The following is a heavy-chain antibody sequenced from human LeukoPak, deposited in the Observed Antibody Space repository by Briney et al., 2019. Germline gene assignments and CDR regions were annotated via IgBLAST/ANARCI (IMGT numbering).Heavy chain of an antibody. V-gene: IGHV1-18*01. Sequence: GASVNVSCKASGYTFTNYGISWVRQAPGQGLEWMGWISAYNGNTKYAQEFQGRVTMTTDTSTSTAYMELRSLSSDDTAVYHCARAGPQGPWGQGTLVTVSS. CDR1: GYTFTNYG. J-gene: IGHJ5*02. CDR2: ISAYNGNT. CDR3: ARAGPQGP.